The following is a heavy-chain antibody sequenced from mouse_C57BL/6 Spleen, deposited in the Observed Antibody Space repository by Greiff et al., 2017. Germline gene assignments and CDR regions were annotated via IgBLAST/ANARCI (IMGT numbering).Heavy chain of an antibody. Sequence: VKLQESGPELVKPGASVKISCKASGYAFSSSWMNWVKQRPGKGLEWIGRIYPGDGDTNYNGKFKGKATLTADKSSSTAYMQLSSLTSEDSAVYFCARRGDYPLFDYWGQGTTLTVSS. CDR1: GYAFSSSW. V-gene: IGHV1-82*01. D-gene: IGHD2-4*01. CDR3: ARRGDYPLFDY. CDR2: IYPGDGDT. J-gene: IGHJ2*01.